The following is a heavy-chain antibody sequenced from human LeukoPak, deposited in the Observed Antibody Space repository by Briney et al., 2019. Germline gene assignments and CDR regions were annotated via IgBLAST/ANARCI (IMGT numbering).Heavy chain of an antibody. CDR3: ARGSGSYRRFDY. CDR2: INHSGST. J-gene: IGHJ4*02. V-gene: IGHV4-34*01. D-gene: IGHD1-26*01. Sequence: KPSETLSLTCAVYGGSFSGYYWSWIRQPPGKGLEWIGEINHSGSTNYNPSLKSRVTISVDTSKNQFSLKLSSVTAADTAVYYCARGSGSYRRFDYWRQGTLVSVSS. CDR1: GGSFSGYY.